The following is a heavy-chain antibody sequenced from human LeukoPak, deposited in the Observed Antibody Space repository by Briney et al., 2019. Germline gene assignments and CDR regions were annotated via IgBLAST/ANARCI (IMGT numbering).Heavy chain of an antibody. D-gene: IGHD1-14*01. V-gene: IGHV4-59*01. CDR1: GGSISSYY. J-gene: IGHJ2*01. Sequence: SETLSLTRTVSGGSISSYYWSWIRQPPGKGLEWIGYIYHSGSTNYNPSLKSRVTMSVDTSKNQFSLKLSSVTAADTAVYYCARDGNPWNLDVWGRGTLVTVSS. CDR2: IYHSGST. CDR3: ARDGNPWNLDV.